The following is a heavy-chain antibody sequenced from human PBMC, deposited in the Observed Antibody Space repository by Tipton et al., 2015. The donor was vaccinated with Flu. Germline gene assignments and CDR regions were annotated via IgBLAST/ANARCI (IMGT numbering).Heavy chain of an antibody. CDR1: SVSINFYS. Sequence: TLSLTCTVSSVSINFYSWSWIRQPPGKGLEWFGYFYYSGSPKYNPSLESRVTISADTSKNQFSLKLNSVTAADTAVYFCARDRGRSDAFDIWGLGTMVTVSS. CDR2: FYYSGSP. CDR3: ARDRGRSDAFDI. D-gene: IGHD3-10*01. J-gene: IGHJ3*02. V-gene: IGHV4-59*01.